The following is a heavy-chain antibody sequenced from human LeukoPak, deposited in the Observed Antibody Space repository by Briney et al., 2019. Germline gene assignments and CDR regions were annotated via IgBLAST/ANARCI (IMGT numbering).Heavy chain of an antibody. CDR3: AISVYSGGSDY. CDR2: IYSSGST. V-gene: IGHV3-66*01. Sequence: GGSLRLSCAASGFTFSSYAMSWVRQAPGKGLEWVSVIYSSGSTFYADSVKGRFTISRDNSKNTLYLQMNSLRAEDTAVYYCAISVYSGGSDYWGQGTLVTVSS. CDR1: GFTFSSYA. J-gene: IGHJ4*02. D-gene: IGHD1-26*01.